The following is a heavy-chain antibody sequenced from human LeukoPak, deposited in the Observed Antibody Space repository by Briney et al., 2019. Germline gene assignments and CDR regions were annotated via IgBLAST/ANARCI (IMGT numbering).Heavy chain of an antibody. CDR2: INHGGIT. CDR3: ARGGGYSSSSWFGESYYMDV. Sequence: PSETLSLTCAVYGGSFGGYYWTWIRQPPGKGLEWIGRINHGGITSYNPSLQSRVTMSVDASKNQFSLNLTSVTAADTAMYYCARGGGYSSSSWFGESYYMDVWGKGTTVTVSS. CDR1: GGSFGGYY. D-gene: IGHD6-6*01. J-gene: IGHJ6*03. V-gene: IGHV4-34*01.